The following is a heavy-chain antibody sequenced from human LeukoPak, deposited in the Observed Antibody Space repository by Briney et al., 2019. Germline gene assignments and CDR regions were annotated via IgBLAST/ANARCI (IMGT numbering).Heavy chain of an antibody. CDR3: AKHGRSWGGPYNCSDS. J-gene: IGHJ5*01. D-gene: IGHD3-16*01. CDR1: GFTFSSHA. Sequence: GGSLRLSCAASGFTFSSHAMSWGRQAPGKGLEWVSAISGSGGATTYADSVKGRFTISRDNSKNTLYLQMNSLRAEDTAIYYCAKHGRSWGGPYNCSDSWGQGPLVTVSS. CDR2: ISGSGGAT. V-gene: IGHV3-23*01.